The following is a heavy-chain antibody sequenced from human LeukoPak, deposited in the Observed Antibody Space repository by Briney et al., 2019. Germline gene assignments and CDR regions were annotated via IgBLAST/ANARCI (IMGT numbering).Heavy chain of an antibody. CDR2: IWYDGSNK. CDR3: ARALGAAGGSWRTNWFDP. Sequence: GGSLRLSCAASGFTFSSYGMHWVRQAPGKGLEWVAVIWYDGSNKYYADSVKGRFTISRDNSKNTLYLQMNSLRAEDTAVYYCARALGAAGGSWRTNWFDPWGQGALVTVSS. CDR1: GFTFSSYG. D-gene: IGHD2-15*01. V-gene: IGHV3-33*01. J-gene: IGHJ5*02.